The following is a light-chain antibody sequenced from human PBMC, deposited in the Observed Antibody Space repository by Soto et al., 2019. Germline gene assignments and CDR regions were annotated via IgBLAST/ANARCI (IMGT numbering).Light chain of an antibody. J-gene: IGKJ5*01. CDR2: GAS. CDR1: QDITYA. Sequence: DIQTTQSPSSLSASVGDRVTITCQASQDITYALNWYQQRPGKAPKLLIYGASNLETGVPSRFSGSGSGTDFTFTISSLQPEDIATYYCQQYENLPLTFGQGTRLEIK. V-gene: IGKV1-33*01. CDR3: QQYENLPLT.